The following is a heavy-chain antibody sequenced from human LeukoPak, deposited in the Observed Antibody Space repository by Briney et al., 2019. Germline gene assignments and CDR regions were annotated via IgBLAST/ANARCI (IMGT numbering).Heavy chain of an antibody. CDR1: GFIFNNYA. Sequence: PGRSLRLSCVASGFIFNNYAMHWVRQAPGKGLEWLAIIWQDGDKKEYGDSVRGRFTVSRDNSKNTLYLQMNSLRAEDTAFYYCAKDRGPDMAVVDFIDHWGQGTLVAVSS. D-gene: IGHD2-2*01. J-gene: IGHJ4*02. V-gene: IGHV3-33*06. CDR3: AKDRGPDMAVVDFIDH. CDR2: IWQDGDKK.